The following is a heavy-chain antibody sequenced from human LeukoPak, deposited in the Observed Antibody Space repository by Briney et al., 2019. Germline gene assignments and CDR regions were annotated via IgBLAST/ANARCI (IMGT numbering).Heavy chain of an antibody. V-gene: IGHV3-30*18. J-gene: IGHJ4*02. Sequence: ERSLRLSCAASGLTFTNYAMHWVRQAPGKGLEWVAVISYDGSNKYYEDSVKGRFTISRDNSRNTLYLQMNSLRTEDTAVYYCAKSSHDFWSGYYRLPDYWGQGTLVTVSS. D-gene: IGHD3-3*01. CDR1: GLTFTNYA. CDR3: AKSSHDFWSGYYRLPDY. CDR2: ISYDGSNK.